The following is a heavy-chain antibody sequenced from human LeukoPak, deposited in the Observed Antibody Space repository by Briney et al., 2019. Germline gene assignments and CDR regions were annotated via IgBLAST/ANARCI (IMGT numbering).Heavy chain of an antibody. CDR2: ISDSGGST. CDR1: GFTFSSYA. CDR3: VKVAKYYYGSETYYFFEQ. Sequence: GGSLRLSCAASGFTFSSYAMSWVRQAPGKGLEWVSTISDSGGSTYYADSLKGRFTISRDNAKNSLHLQMNSLRVEDTAIYYCVKVAKYYYGSETYYFFEQWGQGTPVTASS. D-gene: IGHD3-10*01. J-gene: IGHJ4*02. V-gene: IGHV3-23*01.